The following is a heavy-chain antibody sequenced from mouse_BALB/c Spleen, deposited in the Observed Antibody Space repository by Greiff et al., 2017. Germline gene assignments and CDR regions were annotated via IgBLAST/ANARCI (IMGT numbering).Heavy chain of an antibody. J-gene: IGHJ3*01. CDR2: ISSGGSYT. D-gene: IGHD3-2*01. Sequence: EVHLVESGGGLVKPGGSLKLSCAASGFTFSSYAMSWVRQTPEKRLEWVATISSGGSYTYYPDSVKGRFTISRDNAKNTLYLQMSSLRSEDTAMYYCASLDSSGYRGQGTLVTVSA. CDR3: ASLDSSGY. CDR1: GFTFSSYA. V-gene: IGHV5-9-3*01.